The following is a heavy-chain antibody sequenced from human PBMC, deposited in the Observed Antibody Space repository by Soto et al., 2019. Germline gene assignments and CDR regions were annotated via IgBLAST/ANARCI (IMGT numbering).Heavy chain of an antibody. J-gene: IGHJ3*02. CDR2: IYPGDSDT. Sequence: PGESLKISCKGSGYSFTSYWIGWVRQMPGKGLEWMGIIYPGDSDTRYSPSFQGQVTISADKSISTAYLQWSSLKASDTAMYYCARHRADCYDSSGLGAFDIWGQGTMVTVS. D-gene: IGHD3-22*01. CDR3: ARHRADCYDSSGLGAFDI. CDR1: GYSFTSYW. V-gene: IGHV5-51*01.